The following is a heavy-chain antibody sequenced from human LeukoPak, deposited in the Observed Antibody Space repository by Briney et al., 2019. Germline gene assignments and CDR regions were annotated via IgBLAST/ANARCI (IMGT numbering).Heavy chain of an antibody. CDR3: ARGGRTIFGVVTRGHWFDP. Sequence: PSETLSLTCTVSGGSISSYYWSWIRQPPGKGLEWIGYIYYSGSTNYNPSLKSRVTISVDTSKNQFSLKLSSVTAADTAVYYCARGGRTIFGVVTRGHWFDPWGQGTLVTVSS. J-gene: IGHJ5*02. CDR1: GGSISSYY. V-gene: IGHV4-59*01. D-gene: IGHD3-3*01. CDR2: IYYSGST.